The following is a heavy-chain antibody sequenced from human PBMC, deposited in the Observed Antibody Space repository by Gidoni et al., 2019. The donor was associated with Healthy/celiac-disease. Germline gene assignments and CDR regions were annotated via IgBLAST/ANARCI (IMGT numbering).Heavy chain of an antibody. CDR2: ISSSSSYI. CDR3: YATPMTTVTSYYFDY. V-gene: IGHV3-21*01. Sequence: EVQLVESGGGLVKPGGSLRLSGAAPGFTFSSFSMNWARQAPGKGLEWVSSISSSSSYIYYADSVKGRFTISRDNAKNSLYLQMNSLRAEDTAVYYCYATPMTTVTSYYFDYWGQGTLVTVSS. J-gene: IGHJ4*02. D-gene: IGHD4-17*01. CDR1: GFTFSSFS.